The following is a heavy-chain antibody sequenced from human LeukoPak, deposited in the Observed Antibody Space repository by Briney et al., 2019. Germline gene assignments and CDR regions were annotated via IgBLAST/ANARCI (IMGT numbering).Heavy chain of an antibody. CDR2: IFHRGGT. CDR1: GGSISSGGYY. CDR3: VREILYCSGGSCYRGPFDN. J-gene: IGHJ4*02. V-gene: IGHV4-30-4*08. Sequence: PSQTLSLTCTVSGGSISSGGYYWGWIRQPPGKGLEWIGYIFHRGGTSYNPSLKSRILFSVDTSQNQFSLKLNSVTAADTAVYYCVREILYCSGGSCYRGPFDNWGQGTLVTVSA. D-gene: IGHD2-15*01.